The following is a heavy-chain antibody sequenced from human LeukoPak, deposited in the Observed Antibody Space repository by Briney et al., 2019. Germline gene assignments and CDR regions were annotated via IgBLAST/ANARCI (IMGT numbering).Heavy chain of an antibody. Sequence: PSETLSLTCTVSGGSISGYYWSWIRQPAGKGLEWIGRIYTSGSTNYNPSLKSRVTMSVDTSKNQFSLKLNSVTAADTAVYYCARDLDYYDSSGYRNWFDPWGQGTLVTVSS. CDR3: ARDLDYYDSSGYRNWFDP. D-gene: IGHD3-22*01. CDR1: GGSISGYY. V-gene: IGHV4-4*07. CDR2: IYTSGST. J-gene: IGHJ5*02.